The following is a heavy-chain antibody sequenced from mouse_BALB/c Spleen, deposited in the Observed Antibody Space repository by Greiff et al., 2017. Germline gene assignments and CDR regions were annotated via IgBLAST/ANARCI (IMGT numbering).Heavy chain of an antibody. CDR2: IRSKSNNYAT. V-gene: IGHV10S3*01. D-gene: IGHD2-4*01. CDR1: GFTFNTNA. J-gene: IGHJ3*01. Sequence: EVQLVETGGGLVQPKGSLKLSCAASGFTFNTNAMNWVRQAPGKGLEWVARIRSKSNNYATYYADSVKDRFTISRDDSQSMLYLQMNNLKTEDTAMYYCVRGGMNDYDGAWFAYWGQGTLVTVSA. CDR3: VRGGMNDYDGAWFAY.